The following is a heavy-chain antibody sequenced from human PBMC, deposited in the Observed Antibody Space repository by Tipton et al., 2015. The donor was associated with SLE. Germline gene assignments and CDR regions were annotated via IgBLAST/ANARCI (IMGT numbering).Heavy chain of an antibody. CDR2: VGYTGST. J-gene: IGHJ4*02. CDR3: ARGFYYDFWSVYSNDKGRKTYYFDL. D-gene: IGHD3-3*01. V-gene: IGHV4-39*07. Sequence: TLSLTCTVSGGSISHRDDYWGWIRQPPGKGLEWIGAVGYTGSTHYNPSLESRVAISIDTSRDQFSLRVTSVTAADTAAYYCARGFYYDFWSVYSNDKGRKTYYFDLWGQGTLVTVSS. CDR1: GGSISHRDDY.